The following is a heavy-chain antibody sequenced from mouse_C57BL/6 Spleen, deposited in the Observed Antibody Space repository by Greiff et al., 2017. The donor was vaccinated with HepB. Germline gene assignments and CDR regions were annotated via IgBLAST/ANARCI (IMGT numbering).Heavy chain of an antibody. CDR2: ISYDGSN. CDR1: GYSITSGYY. Sequence: EVQLQQSGPGLVKPSQSLSLTCSVTGYSITSGYYWNWIRQFPGNKLEWMGYISYDGSNNYNPSLKNRISITRDTSKNQFFLKLNSVTTEDTATYYCARDPHYYGSSYRFAYWGQGTLVTVSA. V-gene: IGHV3-6*01. CDR3: ARDPHYYGSSYRFAY. D-gene: IGHD1-1*01. J-gene: IGHJ3*01.